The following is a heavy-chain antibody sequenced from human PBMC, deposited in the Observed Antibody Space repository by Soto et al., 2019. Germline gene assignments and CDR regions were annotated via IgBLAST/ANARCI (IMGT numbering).Heavy chain of an antibody. D-gene: IGHD6-25*01. V-gene: IGHV3-7*01. J-gene: IGHJ4*02. CDR2: IKEDGSEE. CDR1: GLTFSSSW. Sequence: EVQLVESGGGLVQPGGSLRLSCAASGLTFSSSWMSWARQAPGKGLQWVANIKEDGSEEYYLDSVKGRFTISRDNAKNSLYLQINSLTAEEPAVYYCARVLGYQTLDYWGQGTLVTVSS. CDR3: ARVLGYQTLDY.